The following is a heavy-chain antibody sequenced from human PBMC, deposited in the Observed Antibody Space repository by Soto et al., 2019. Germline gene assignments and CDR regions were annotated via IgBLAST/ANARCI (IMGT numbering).Heavy chain of an antibody. D-gene: IGHD2-2*01. CDR2: ISGSGGST. Sequence: PGGSLRLSCAASGFTFSSYAMSWVRQAPGKGLEWVSAISGSGGSTYYADSVKGRFTISRDNSKNTLYLQMNSLRAEDTAVYYCARRLYCSSTSCHAFDIWGQGTMVTVSS. CDR3: ARRLYCSSTSCHAFDI. J-gene: IGHJ3*02. V-gene: IGHV3-23*01. CDR1: GFTFSSYA.